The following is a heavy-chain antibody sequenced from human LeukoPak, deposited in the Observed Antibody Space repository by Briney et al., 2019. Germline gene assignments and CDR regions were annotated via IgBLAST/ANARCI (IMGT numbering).Heavy chain of an antibody. Sequence: KPSXTLSLTCTVSGGSISSGSYYWSWIRQPAGKGLEWIVRIYTSGSTNNNPSLKSRVTISVNTTKNQFSLKLSSVTAADTAVYYCARDRLGYFDYWGQGTLVTVSS. CDR3: ARDRLGYFDY. D-gene: IGHD3-10*01. CDR1: GGSISSGSYY. CDR2: IYTSGST. V-gene: IGHV4-61*02. J-gene: IGHJ4*02.